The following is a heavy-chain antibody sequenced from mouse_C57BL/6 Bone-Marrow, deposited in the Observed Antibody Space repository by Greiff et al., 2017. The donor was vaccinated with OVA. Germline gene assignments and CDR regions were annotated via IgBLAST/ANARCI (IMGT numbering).Heavy chain of an antibody. CDR1: GYTFTSYG. V-gene: IGHV1-81*01. Sequence: QVQLKESGAELARPGASVKLSCKASGYTFTSYGISWVKQRTGQGLEWIGEIYPRSGNTYYNEKFKGKATLTADKSSSTAYMELRSLTSEDSAVYFCASDYYGSSYGFAYWGQGTLVTVSA. D-gene: IGHD1-1*01. J-gene: IGHJ3*01. CDR3: ASDYYGSSYGFAY. CDR2: IYPRSGNT.